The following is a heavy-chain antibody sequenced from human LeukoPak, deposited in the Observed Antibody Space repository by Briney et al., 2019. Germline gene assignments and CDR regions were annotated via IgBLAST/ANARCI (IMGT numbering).Heavy chain of an antibody. V-gene: IGHV4-34*01. CDR2: INHSGST. CDR3: ARDGSGSPSLYYYYYMDV. D-gene: IGHD3-10*01. Sequence: SETLSLTCAVYGGSFSGYYWSWIRQPPGKGLEWIGEINHSGSTNYNPSLKSRVTISVDTSKNQFSLKLSSVTAADTAVYYCARDGSGSPSLYYYYYMDVWGKGTTVTISS. CDR1: GGSFSGYY. J-gene: IGHJ6*03.